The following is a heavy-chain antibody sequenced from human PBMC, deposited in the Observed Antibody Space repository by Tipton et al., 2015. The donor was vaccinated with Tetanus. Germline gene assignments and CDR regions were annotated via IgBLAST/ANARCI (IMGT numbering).Heavy chain of an antibody. CDR2: INHSGST. CDR3: ARHAGAGATIWGTDY. Sequence: TLSLTCTVYGGSFSGYNWSWIRQPPGKGLEWIGDINHSGSTNYNPSLKSRVTISVDTSKNQFSLKLSSVTAADTAVYYCARHAGAGATIWGTDYWGQGTLVTVSS. J-gene: IGHJ4*02. CDR1: GGSFSGYN. V-gene: IGHV4-34*01. D-gene: IGHD3-9*01.